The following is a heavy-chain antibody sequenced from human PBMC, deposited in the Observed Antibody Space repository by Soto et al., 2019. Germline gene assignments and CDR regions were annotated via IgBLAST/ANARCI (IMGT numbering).Heavy chain of an antibody. Sequence: QVQLVQSGAAVKKPGASVKVSCKASGYTFTSYAMHWVRQAPGQSLEWMGWINAGNSNTKYSQKCQRRVTITRDTSASTAYMELSSLRSEDTAEYYCARGKFNYYYGMDVWGQGTTVTVSS. CDR3: ARGKFNYYYGMDV. CDR1: GYTFTSYA. J-gene: IGHJ6*02. CDR2: INAGNSNT. V-gene: IGHV1-3*01.